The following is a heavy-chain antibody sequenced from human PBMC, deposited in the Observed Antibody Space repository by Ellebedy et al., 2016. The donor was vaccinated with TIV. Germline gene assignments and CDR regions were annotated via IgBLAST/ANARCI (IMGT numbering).Heavy chain of an antibody. CDR2: IYYSGST. Sequence: MPSETLSLTCTVSGGSISSSSYYWGWIRQPPGKGLEWIGYIYYSGSTNYNPSLKSRVTISVDTSKNQFSLKLSSVTAADTAVYYCARHTVTNYYYYYGMDVWGQGTTVTVSS. CDR3: ARHTVTNYYYYYGMDV. V-gene: IGHV4-61*05. J-gene: IGHJ6*02. CDR1: GGSISSSSYY. D-gene: IGHD4-17*01.